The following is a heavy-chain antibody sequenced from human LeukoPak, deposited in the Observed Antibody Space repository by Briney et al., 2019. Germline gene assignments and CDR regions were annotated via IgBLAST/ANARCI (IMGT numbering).Heavy chain of an antibody. J-gene: IGHJ6*02. CDR3: ARDDAYYGMDV. Sequence: PGRSLRLSCAASGFTFSSYGVHWVRQAPGKGLEWVAVIWYDGSNKYYADSVKGRFTISRDNSKNTLYLQMNSLRAEDMAVYYCARDDAYYGMDVWGQGTTVTVSS. CDR2: IWYDGSNK. V-gene: IGHV3-33*01. CDR1: GFTFSSYG.